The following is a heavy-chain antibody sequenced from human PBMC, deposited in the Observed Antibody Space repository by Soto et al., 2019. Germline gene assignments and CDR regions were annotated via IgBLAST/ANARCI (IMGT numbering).Heavy chain of an antibody. D-gene: IGHD3-3*01. CDR1: GFTFSSYG. CDR3: AKDLYDFWSGYEDPSTVICYGMDV. J-gene: IGHJ6*02. V-gene: IGHV3-30*18. Sequence: GGSLRLSCAASGFTFSSYGMHWVRQAPGKGLEWVAVISYDGSNKYYADSVKGRFTISRDNSKNTLYLQMNSLRAEDTAVHYCAKDLYDFWSGYEDPSTVICYGMDVWGQGTTVTVSS. CDR2: ISYDGSNK.